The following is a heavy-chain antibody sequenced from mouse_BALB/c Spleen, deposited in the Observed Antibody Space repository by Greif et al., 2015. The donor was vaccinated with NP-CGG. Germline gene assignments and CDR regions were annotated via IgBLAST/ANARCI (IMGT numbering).Heavy chain of an antibody. V-gene: IGHV14-1*02. J-gene: IGHJ4*01. Sequence: EVKVVDSGAELVRPGALVKLSCKASGFNIKDYYMHWVKQRPEQGLEWIGWIDPENGNTTYDPKFQGKASITADTSSNTAYLQLSSLTSEDTAVYYCASQSLITEGDYWGQGTSVTVSS. CDR3: ASQSLITEGDY. D-gene: IGHD1-3*01. CDR1: GFNIKDYY. CDR2: IDPENGNT.